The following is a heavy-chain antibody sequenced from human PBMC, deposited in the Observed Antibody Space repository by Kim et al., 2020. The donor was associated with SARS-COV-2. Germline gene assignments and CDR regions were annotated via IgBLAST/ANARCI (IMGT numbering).Heavy chain of an antibody. D-gene: IGHD1-1*01. J-gene: IGHJ4*02. Sequence: GGSLRLSCAASGFTFSDYYMSWIRQAPGKGLEWVSYISSSSSFTNYADSVQGRFTISRDNAKNSLYLQMNSLRAEDTAVYYCARVYQLSVDYWGQGTLVTVSS. CDR2: ISSSSSFT. CDR1: GFTFSDYY. CDR3: ARVYQLSVDY. V-gene: IGHV3-11*05.